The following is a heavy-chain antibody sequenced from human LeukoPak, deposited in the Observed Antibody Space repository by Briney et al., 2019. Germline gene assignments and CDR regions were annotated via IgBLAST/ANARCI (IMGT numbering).Heavy chain of an antibody. J-gene: IGHJ4*02. D-gene: IGHD6-13*01. CDR1: GGSISSYY. CDR2: IYNSGST. Sequence: PSETLSLTCTVSGGSISSYYWSWIRQPAGKGLEWIGHIYNSGSTNYNPSLKGRVTMSVATSKNQFSLHLSSVTAADTAVYYCARSAFLMTAPGLYYFDYWGQGTLVAVSS. CDR3: ARSAFLMTAPGLYYFDY. V-gene: IGHV4-4*07.